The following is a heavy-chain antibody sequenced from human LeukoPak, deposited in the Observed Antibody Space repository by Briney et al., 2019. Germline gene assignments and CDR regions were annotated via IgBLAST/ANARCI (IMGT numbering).Heavy chain of an antibody. J-gene: IGHJ4*02. CDR1: GYTFTSYA. Sequence: ASVKVSCKASGYTFTSYAMHWVRQAPGQRLEWMGWINAGNGNTKYSQKFQGRVTITRDTSASTAYMELSSLRSEDTAVYYCARGRRAYCGGDCYSRFDYWGQGTLVTVSS. CDR3: ARGRRAYCGGDCYSRFDY. V-gene: IGHV1-3*01. CDR2: INAGNGNT. D-gene: IGHD2-21*02.